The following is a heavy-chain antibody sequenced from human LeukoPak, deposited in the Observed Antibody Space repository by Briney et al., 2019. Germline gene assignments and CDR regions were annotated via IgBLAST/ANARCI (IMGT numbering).Heavy chain of an antibody. Sequence: SGTLSLTCAVSGGSISSSNWWSWVRQPPGKGLEWIGEIYHSGSTNYNPSLKSRVTISLDKSNNQFSLRLSSVTAADTAVYYCATSITLAGWGAFDIWGQGTMVTVSS. CDR3: ATSITLAGWGAFDI. D-gene: IGHD1-14*01. CDR1: GGSISSSNW. V-gene: IGHV4-4*02. J-gene: IGHJ3*02. CDR2: IYHSGST.